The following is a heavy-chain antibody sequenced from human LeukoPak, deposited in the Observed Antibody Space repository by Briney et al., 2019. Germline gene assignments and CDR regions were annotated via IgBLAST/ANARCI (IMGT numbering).Heavy chain of an antibody. Sequence: GGSLRLSCAASGFTFSSYAMHWVRQAPGKGLEWVAVISYDGSNKYYADSVKGRFTISRDNSKITLYLQMNSLRAEDTAVYYCAKAVVVPAALGLWGRGTLVTVSS. J-gene: IGHJ2*01. V-gene: IGHV3-30-3*01. CDR1: GFTFSSYA. CDR3: AKAVVVPAALGL. D-gene: IGHD2-2*01. CDR2: ISYDGSNK.